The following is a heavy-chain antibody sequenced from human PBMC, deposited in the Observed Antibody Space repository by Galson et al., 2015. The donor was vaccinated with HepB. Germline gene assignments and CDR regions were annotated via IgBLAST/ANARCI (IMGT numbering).Heavy chain of an antibody. CDR2: IVVGSGNT. CDR1: GFTFTSSA. CDR3: AARSREWELLRPDY. D-gene: IGHD1-26*01. V-gene: IGHV1-58*01. Sequence: SCKASGFTFTSSAVQWVRQARGQRLEWIGWIVVGSGNTNYAQKSQERVTFTRDMSTSTAYMELSSLRSEDTAVYYCAARSREWELLRPDYWGQGTLVTVSS. J-gene: IGHJ4*02.